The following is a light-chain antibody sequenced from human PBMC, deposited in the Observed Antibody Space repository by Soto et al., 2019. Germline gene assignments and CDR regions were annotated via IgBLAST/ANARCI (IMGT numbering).Light chain of an antibody. Sequence: DIQMTQSPSTLSASVGDRVTITCRASQTIGSWLAWYQQKPGTAPKLLIYDASTLESGVPSRFSGSGSGTEFTLTISSLQSEDFAVYYCQQYNNWPPWTFGQGTKVDIK. V-gene: IGKV1-5*01. J-gene: IGKJ1*01. CDR1: QTIGSW. CDR3: QQYNNWPPWT. CDR2: DAS.